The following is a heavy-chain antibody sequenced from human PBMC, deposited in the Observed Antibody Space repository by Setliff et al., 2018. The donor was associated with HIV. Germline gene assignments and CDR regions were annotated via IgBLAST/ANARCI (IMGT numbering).Heavy chain of an antibody. CDR3: ARGGNYYGSGRPHYLNY. CDR2: IASASSST. D-gene: IGHD3-10*01. V-gene: IGHV3-11*04. J-gene: IGHJ4*02. CDR1: GFTLSDYE. Sequence: GGSLRLSCAASGFTLSDYEMNWVRQAPGKGPEWISFIASASSSTYYAASVKGRFTISRDNAKKSLYLQMNSLRAEETAVYYCARGGNYYGSGRPHYLNYWGQGTLVTVSS.